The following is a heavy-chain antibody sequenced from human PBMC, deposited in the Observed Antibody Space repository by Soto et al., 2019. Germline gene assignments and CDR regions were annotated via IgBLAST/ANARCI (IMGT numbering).Heavy chain of an antibody. V-gene: IGHV4-31*03. CDR3: ARSDDSNGGGYWFDP. Sequence: QVQLQESGPGLVKPSQTLSLTCSVSGASISSGACYWSWIRQHPGKGLEWIGYIYYSGNTYYNPSLKSRVTMSVDTSKNQFSLKLTSLTAADTAVYYCARSDDSNGGGYWFDPWGQGTQVTVSS. D-gene: IGHD6-19*01. CDR2: IYYSGNT. CDR1: GASISSGACY. J-gene: IGHJ5*02.